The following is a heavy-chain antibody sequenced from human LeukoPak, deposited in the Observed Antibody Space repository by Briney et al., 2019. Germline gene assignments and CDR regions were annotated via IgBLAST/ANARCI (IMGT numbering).Heavy chain of an antibody. CDR3: ANVIAGVTTDY. D-gene: IGHD1-26*01. CDR1: GYTFTGYY. V-gene: IGHV1-2*02. J-gene: IGHJ4*02. CDR2: INPNSGDT. Sequence: ASVKVSCKASGYTFTGYYIHWVRQAPGQGLEWMGWINPNSGDTNFAQKFQGRVTMTRDTSISTAYMELSRLGSDDTAVYYCANVIAGVTTDYWGQGTLVTVSS.